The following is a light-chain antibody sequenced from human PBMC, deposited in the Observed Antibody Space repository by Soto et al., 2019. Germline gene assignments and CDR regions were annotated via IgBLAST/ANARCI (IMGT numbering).Light chain of an antibody. Sequence: QSALTQPASVSGSPGQSITISCTGTSSDVGGYKYVSWYQQHPDKAPKLIIFEVSNRPSGISSRFSGSKSGNTASLTISGLQAEDEADYYCSSYTSSSTLWVFGGGTKLTVL. CDR3: SSYTSSSTLWV. CDR1: SSDVGGYKY. J-gene: IGLJ3*02. CDR2: EVS. V-gene: IGLV2-14*01.